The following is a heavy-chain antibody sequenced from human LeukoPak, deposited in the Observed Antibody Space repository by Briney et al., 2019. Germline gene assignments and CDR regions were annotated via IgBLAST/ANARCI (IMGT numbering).Heavy chain of an antibody. J-gene: IGHJ4*02. CDR3: ARYVLLMDY. Sequence: PGGSLRLSCAASGFSFSDHHMSWVRQGPGKGLEWLSYISRDGNVIVYADSVKGRFTISRDNAKQSVCLEMKSLRPEDTAVYYCARYVLLMDYWGQGTLVTVSS. V-gene: IGHV3-11*01. CDR2: ISRDGNVI. D-gene: IGHD3-16*01. CDR1: GFSFSDHH.